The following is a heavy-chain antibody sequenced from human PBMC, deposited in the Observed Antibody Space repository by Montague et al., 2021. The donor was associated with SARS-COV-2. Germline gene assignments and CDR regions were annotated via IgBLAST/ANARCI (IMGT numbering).Heavy chain of an antibody. CDR3: ARHGPNDYYHSRYFDL. CDR2: IFYDGST. Sequence: SETLSLTCIVSGGSISSRTYYWGWIRQPPGKGLEWIGSIFYDGSTYYNPSLKSRATITVDTSKNQFPLNLSSVTAADTAVYYCARHGPNDYYHSRYFDLWGRGTLVTVSS. J-gene: IGHJ2*01. D-gene: IGHD3-10*01. V-gene: IGHV4-39*01. CDR1: GGSISSRTYY.